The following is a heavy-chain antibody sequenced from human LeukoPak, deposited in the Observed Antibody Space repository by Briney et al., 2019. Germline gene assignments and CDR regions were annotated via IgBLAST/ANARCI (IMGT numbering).Heavy chain of an antibody. CDR1: EFTFSNYA. CDR3: AKDPYYYDGSGYYYEYFLH. V-gene: IGHV3-23*01. D-gene: IGHD3-22*01. CDR2: ITDSGGRT. Sequence: GGSLRLCCAASEFTFSNYAMNWVRQAPGKGLEYVSTITDSGGRTFYADSLKGRFTISRDNSKKMLYLQMNSLRAEDTAVYYSAKDPYYYDGSGYYYEYFLHWGQGTLVTVSS. J-gene: IGHJ1*01.